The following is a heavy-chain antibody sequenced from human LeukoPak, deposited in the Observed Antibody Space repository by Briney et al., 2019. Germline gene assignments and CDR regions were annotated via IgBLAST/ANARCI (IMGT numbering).Heavy chain of an antibody. D-gene: IGHD6-13*01. Sequence: GASVKVSCKASGYTFTSYGISWVRQAPGQGLEWMGWISAYNGNTNYPQKLQGRVTMTTDTSTSTAYMELRSLRSDDTAVYYCARGPSSSWYQYNWFDPWGQGTLVTVSS. J-gene: IGHJ5*02. CDR1: GYTFTSYG. CDR3: ARGPSSSWYQYNWFDP. CDR2: ISAYNGNT. V-gene: IGHV1-18*01.